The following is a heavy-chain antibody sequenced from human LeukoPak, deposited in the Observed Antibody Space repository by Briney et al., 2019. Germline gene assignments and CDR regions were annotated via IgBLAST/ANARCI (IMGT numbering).Heavy chain of an antibody. Sequence: GGSLRLSCAASGFTFSDYYMSWIRQAPGKGLEWVSYISSSGSTIYYADSVKGRFTISRDNAKTSLYLQMNSLRAEDTAVYYCARQGSNPYDILTGWHMDVWGKGTTVTVSS. V-gene: IGHV3-11*04. J-gene: IGHJ6*03. CDR1: GFTFSDYY. CDR3: ARQGSNPYDILTGWHMDV. CDR2: ISSSGSTI. D-gene: IGHD3-9*01.